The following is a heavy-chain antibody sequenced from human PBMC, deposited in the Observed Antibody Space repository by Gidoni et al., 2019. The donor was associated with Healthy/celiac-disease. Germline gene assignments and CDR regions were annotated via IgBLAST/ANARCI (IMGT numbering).Heavy chain of an antibody. Sequence: EVQLVESGGGLVQSGRSMRLSCAASGLSFDDYAMHWVRQGPGKGLGWVSGIDWNSGSIDYADSAKCRFTISRDNAKNSLFLQMNSLRVEDTALYYCVKSRGPYYHYYGVDVWGPGTTVTVSS. CDR1: GLSFDDYA. CDR2: IDWNSGSI. V-gene: IGHV3-9*01. J-gene: IGHJ6*02. CDR3: VKSRGPYYHYYGVDV.